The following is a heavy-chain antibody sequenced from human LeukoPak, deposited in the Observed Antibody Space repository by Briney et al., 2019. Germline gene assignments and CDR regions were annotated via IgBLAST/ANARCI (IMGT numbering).Heavy chain of an antibody. D-gene: IGHD3-10*01. V-gene: IGHV3-30*03. CDR2: ISYDGSNK. CDR3: ARANVLLWFGELFYDY. CDR1: GFTFSSYG. Sequence: GGSLRLSCAASGFTFSSYGMHWVRQAPGKGLEWVAVISYDGSNKYYADSVKGRFTISRDNSKNTLYLQMNSLRAEDTAVYYCARANVLLWFGELFYDYWGQGTLVTVSS. J-gene: IGHJ4*02.